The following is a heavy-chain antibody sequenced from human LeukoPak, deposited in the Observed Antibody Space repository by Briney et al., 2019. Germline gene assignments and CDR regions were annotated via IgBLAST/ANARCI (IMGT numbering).Heavy chain of an antibody. CDR1: GGTFTSYA. J-gene: IGHJ4*02. CDR3: ARSGYRSGWAFDY. V-gene: IGHV1-2*02. D-gene: IGHD6-19*01. CDR2: INTRTGET. Sequence: SSVKVSCKASGGTFTSYAISWVRQAPGQGLEWMGWINTRTGETEYPQTFQGRITLTRDTSITTTYMDLTTLRFDDAAVYYCARSGYRSGWAFDYWGQGTLVTVSS.